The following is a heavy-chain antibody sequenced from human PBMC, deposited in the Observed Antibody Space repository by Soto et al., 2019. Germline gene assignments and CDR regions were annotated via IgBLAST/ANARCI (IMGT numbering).Heavy chain of an antibody. CDR3: VKNSGWFNT. D-gene: IGHD3-10*01. Sequence: QPXGSLRLSGAASGFPFGTTDMSWVRQAPGEGLEWVSTIDGSGGITFYADSVKGRFTISRDNSRNTVYLQMNSLRGDDTALYYCVKNSGWFNTWGQGALVTVS. J-gene: IGHJ5*02. CDR1: GFPFGTTD. V-gene: IGHV3-23*01. CDR2: IDGSGGIT.